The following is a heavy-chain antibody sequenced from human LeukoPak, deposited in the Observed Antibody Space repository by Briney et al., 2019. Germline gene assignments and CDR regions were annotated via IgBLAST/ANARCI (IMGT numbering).Heavy chain of an antibody. CDR1: GFTFSSYG. CDR2: ISYDGSNE. J-gene: IGHJ3*02. V-gene: IGHV3-30*18. D-gene: IGHD6-13*01. CDR3: AKEEAADGDAFDI. Sequence: GGSLRLSCAAPGFTFSSYGMHWVRQAPGKGLEWVTVISYDGSNEYFADSVKGRFTISRDNSKNTLYLQMSSLRAEDTAVYYCAKEEAADGDAFDIWGQGTMVTVSS.